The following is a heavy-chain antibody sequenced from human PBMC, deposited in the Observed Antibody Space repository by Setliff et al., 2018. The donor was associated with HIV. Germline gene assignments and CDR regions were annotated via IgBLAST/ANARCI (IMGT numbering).Heavy chain of an antibody. CDR2: INAGNGNT. CDR1: GYTFTSYA. CDR3: ARGAGWSAPSDY. V-gene: IGHV1-3*01. Sequence: GASVKVSCKASGYTFTSYAMHWVRQAPGQRLEWMGWINAGNGNTKYSQKFQGRVTITRDTSASTAYMELSSLRSEDTAVYYCARGAGWSAPSDYWGQGTLVTVSS. J-gene: IGHJ4*02. D-gene: IGHD3-3*01.